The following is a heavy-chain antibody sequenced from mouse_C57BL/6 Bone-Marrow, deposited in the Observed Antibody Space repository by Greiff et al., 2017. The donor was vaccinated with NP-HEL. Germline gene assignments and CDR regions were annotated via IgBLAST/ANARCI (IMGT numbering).Heavy chain of an antibody. J-gene: IGHJ4*01. Sequence: EVQLQESGGDLVKPGGSLKLSCAASGFTFSSYGMSWVRQTPDKRLEWVATISSGGSYTYYPDSVQGRFTISRDNAKNTLYLQMSSLKSEDTAMYYCARDYYGNYVYAMDYWGQGTSVTVSS. CDR1: GFTFSSYG. CDR2: ISSGGSYT. CDR3: ARDYYGNYVYAMDY. D-gene: IGHD2-1*01. V-gene: IGHV5-6*01.